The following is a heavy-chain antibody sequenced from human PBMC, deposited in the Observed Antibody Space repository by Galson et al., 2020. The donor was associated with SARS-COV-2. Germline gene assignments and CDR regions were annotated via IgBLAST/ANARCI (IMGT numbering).Heavy chain of an antibody. J-gene: IGHJ4*02. CDR3: TTDPTDTAMDDY. CDR1: GFTFSNAW. V-gene: IGHV3-15*01. Sequence: GGSLRLSCAASGFTFSNAWMSWVRQAPGKGLEWVGRIKSKTDGGTTDYAAPVKGRFTISRDDSKNTLYLQMNSLKTEDTAVYYCTTDPTDTAMDDYWGQGTLVTVSS. D-gene: IGHD5-18*01. CDR2: IKSKTDGGTT.